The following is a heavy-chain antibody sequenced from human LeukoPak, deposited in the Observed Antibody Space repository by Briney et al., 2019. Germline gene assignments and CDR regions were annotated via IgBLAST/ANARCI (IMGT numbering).Heavy chain of an antibody. CDR1: GFTFSNAW. Sequence: GGSLRLSCAASGFTFSNAWMTWVRQAPGKGLEWVSAIASSGGNTYYADSVKGRFTISRDNSKNTLYLQMSSLRAEDTAVYYCAKAGGAYSSTWYLYFDCRGQGTLVTVSS. J-gene: IGHJ4*02. CDR3: AKAGGAYSSTWYLYFDC. D-gene: IGHD6-13*01. CDR2: IASSGGNT. V-gene: IGHV3-23*01.